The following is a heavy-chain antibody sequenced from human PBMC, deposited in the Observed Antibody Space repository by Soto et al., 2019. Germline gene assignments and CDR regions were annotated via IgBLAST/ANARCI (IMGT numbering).Heavy chain of an antibody. Sequence: PGGSLRLSCAASGFTFSSYAMSWVRQAPGKGLEWVSAISGSGGSTYYADSVKGRFTISRDNSKNTLYLQMNSLRAEDTAVYYCAPENLRFLEWPFGNEYNWFDPWGQGTLVT. CDR3: APENLRFLEWPFGNEYNWFDP. CDR1: GFTFSSYA. D-gene: IGHD3-3*01. V-gene: IGHV3-23*01. CDR2: ISGSGGST. J-gene: IGHJ5*02.